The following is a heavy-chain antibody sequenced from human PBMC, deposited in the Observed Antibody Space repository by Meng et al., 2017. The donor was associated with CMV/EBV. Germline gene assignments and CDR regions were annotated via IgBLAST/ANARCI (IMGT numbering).Heavy chain of an antibody. D-gene: IGHD3-10*01. V-gene: IGHV1-18*01. CDR2: ISAYNGNT. J-gene: IGHJ5*02. CDR1: GNTFTSYG. CDR3: ARNYYGSGSWFDP. Sequence: RLRQAGAGVKKPGASVKVCCKAPGNTFTSYGIGWVRQAPGQGLEWMGWISAYNGNTNYAQKLQGRVTMTTDTSTSTAYMELRSLRSDDTAVYYCARNYYGSGSWFDPWGQGTLVTVSS.